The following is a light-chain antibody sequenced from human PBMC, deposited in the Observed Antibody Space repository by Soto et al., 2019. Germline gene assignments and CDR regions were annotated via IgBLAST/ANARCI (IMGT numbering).Light chain of an antibody. CDR2: EDN. CDR3: QSFDGSTVV. Sequence: QSVSESPGKTVIISCTGSSGSIASNYVQWYQQRPGSAPTTVIYEDNQRPSGVPDRFSGSIDSSSNSASLTISGLKNEDEADYYCQSFDGSTVVFGGGTKLTVL. V-gene: IGLV6-57*02. J-gene: IGLJ2*01. CDR1: SGSIASNY.